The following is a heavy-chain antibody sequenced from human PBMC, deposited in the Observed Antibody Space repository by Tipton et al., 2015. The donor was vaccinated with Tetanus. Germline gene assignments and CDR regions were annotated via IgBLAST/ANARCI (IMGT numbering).Heavy chain of an antibody. CDR1: GDSITSFY. D-gene: IGHD1-7*01. J-gene: IGHJ4*02. V-gene: IGHV4-59*01. Sequence: TLSLTCTVSGDSITSFYWSWIRQPPGKGLEGIGYIFYGGTTNYNPSLKSRVTISLDTSKNQFSLQLSSVTAADTAVYYCARDLGTSGFHWGQGTLLAVSS. CDR2: IFYGGTT. CDR3: ARDLGTSGFH.